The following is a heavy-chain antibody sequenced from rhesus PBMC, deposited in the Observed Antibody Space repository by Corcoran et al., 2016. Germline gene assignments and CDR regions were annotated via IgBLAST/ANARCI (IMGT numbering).Heavy chain of an antibody. CDR2: IYGNSAST. CDR1: GGSISGYYY. V-gene: IGHV4-73*01. CDR3: ARVSSYSYYGLDS. D-gene: IGHD4-29*01. Sequence: QVKLQQWGEGLVKPSETLSLTCAVYGGSISGYYYWSWIRQPPGKGLEWIGYIYGNSASTNYNPSLKNRVTISKDTSKNQFSLKLSSVTAADTAVYYCARVSSYSYYGLDSWGQGVVVTVSS. J-gene: IGHJ6*01.